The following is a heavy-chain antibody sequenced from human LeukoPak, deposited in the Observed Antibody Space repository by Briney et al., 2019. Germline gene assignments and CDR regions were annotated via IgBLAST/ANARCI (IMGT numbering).Heavy chain of an antibody. J-gene: IGHJ4*02. CDR3: ARDAWKDRYFDY. CDR1: GFTFSSYG. V-gene: IGHV3-30*02. D-gene: IGHD2-15*01. CDR2: IRYDGSNK. Sequence: PGGSLRLSCAASGFTFSSYGMHWVRQAPGKGLEWVAFIRYDGSNKYYADSVKGRFTISRDNSKNTLYLQMNSLRAEDTAVYYCARDAWKDRYFDYWGQGTLVTVSS.